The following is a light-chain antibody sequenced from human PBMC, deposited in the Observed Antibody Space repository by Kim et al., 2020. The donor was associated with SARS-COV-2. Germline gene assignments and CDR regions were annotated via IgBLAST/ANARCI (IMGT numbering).Light chain of an antibody. CDR1: IGSIASNY. Sequence: KAVTISCTRSIGSIASNYGQWYQPRPDSAPTTVIYEDNQRPSGVPDRFSGSIDSSSNSASLTISGLKTEDETDYYCQSYDSSSYWVFGGGTQLTVL. J-gene: IGLJ3*02. V-gene: IGLV6-57*03. CDR3: QSYDSSSYWV. CDR2: EDN.